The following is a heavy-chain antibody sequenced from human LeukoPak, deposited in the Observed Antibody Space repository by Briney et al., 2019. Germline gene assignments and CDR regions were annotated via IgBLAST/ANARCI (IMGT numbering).Heavy chain of an antibody. CDR1: GGSISGGGYS. V-gene: IGHV4-30-4*07. CDR2: IYYSGTT. CDR3: ARDRGGSDWNYHFDY. J-gene: IGHJ4*02. D-gene: IGHD1-7*01. Sequence: SETLSLTCAVSGGSISGGGYSWSWIRHPPGKGLEWIGYIYYSGTTYYNPSLKSRVTISVDTSKNQFSLKLSSVTAADTAVYYCARDRGGSDWNYHFDYWGQGTLVTVSS.